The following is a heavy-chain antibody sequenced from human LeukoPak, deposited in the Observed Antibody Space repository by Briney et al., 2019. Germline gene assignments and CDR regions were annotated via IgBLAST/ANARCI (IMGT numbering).Heavy chain of an antibody. CDR3: ARRGTSWPHWYFAL. D-gene: IGHD6-13*01. CDR1: GGSISSGSYY. Sequence: PSETLSLTCTVSGGSISSGSYYWSWIRQPAGKGLEWIGRIYTSGSTNYNPSLKSRVTISVDTSKNQFSLKLASVTAADAAVYYCARRGTSWPHWYFALWGRGTLVTVSS. V-gene: IGHV4-61*02. CDR2: IYTSGST. J-gene: IGHJ2*01.